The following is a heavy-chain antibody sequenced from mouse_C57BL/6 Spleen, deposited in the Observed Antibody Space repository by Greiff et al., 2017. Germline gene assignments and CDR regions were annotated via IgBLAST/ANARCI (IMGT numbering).Heavy chain of an antibody. Sequence: VKLMESGAELVKPGASVKLSCKASGYNFTEYTIHWVKQRSGQGLEWIGWFYPGSGSIKYNEKFKDKATLTADKYSSTVYMELSRLTSEDSAVYFCARHEEGRGSYAMDYWGQGTSVTVSS. CDR1: GYNFTEYT. CDR2: FYPGSGSI. CDR3: ARHEEGRGSYAMDY. V-gene: IGHV1-62-2*01. J-gene: IGHJ4*01.